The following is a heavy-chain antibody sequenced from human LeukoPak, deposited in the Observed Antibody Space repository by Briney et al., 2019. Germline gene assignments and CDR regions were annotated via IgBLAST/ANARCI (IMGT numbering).Heavy chain of an antibody. CDR1: GGSISSCY. CDR3: ATGNWNCGSSAFDY. Sequence: PSETLSLTCTVSGGSISSCYWSWIRQPPGKGLEWIGYIYYSGSTNYNPSLKSRVTISVDTSKNQFSLKLSSVIAADTAVYYCATGNWNCGSSAFDYWGQGTLVTVSS. V-gene: IGHV4-59*01. D-gene: IGHD1-7*01. J-gene: IGHJ4*02. CDR2: IYYSGST.